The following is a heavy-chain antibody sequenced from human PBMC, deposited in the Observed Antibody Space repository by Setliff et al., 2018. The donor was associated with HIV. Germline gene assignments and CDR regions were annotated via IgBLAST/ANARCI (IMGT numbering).Heavy chain of an antibody. Sequence: PGGSLRLSCAASGFTFSTYSMNWVRLAPGRGLEWISSISVSGFNIYCADSVKGRFFVSRDDAKNSLFLQMNSLRTEDTAVYFCARVRARYSSSWSFDYWGQGTPVTVSS. CDR1: GFTFSTYS. CDR3: ARVRARYSSSWSFDY. J-gene: IGHJ4*02. D-gene: IGHD6-13*01. V-gene: IGHV3-21*01. CDR2: ISVSGFNI.